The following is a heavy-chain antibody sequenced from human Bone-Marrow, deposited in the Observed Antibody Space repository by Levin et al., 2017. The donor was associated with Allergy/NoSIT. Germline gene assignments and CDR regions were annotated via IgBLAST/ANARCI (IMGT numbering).Heavy chain of an antibody. CDR1: GGSFSGYY. D-gene: IGHD1-1*01. Sequence: RASETLSLTCAVYGGSFSGYYWSWIRQPPGKGLEWIGEINHSGSTNYNPSLKSRVTISVDTSKNQFSLKLSSVTAADTAVYYCARDHRGQRPRGTYYYYGMDVWGQGTTVTVSS. CDR2: INHSGST. V-gene: IGHV4-34*01. J-gene: IGHJ6*02. CDR3: ARDHRGQRPRGTYYYYGMDV.